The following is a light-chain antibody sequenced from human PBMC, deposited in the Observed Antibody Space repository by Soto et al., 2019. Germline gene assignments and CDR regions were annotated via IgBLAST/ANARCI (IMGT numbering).Light chain of an antibody. CDR3: SSYAHGSIYV. V-gene: IGLV2-14*01. Sequence: SFLTQPASVSGSPVQSITISCTGSSSDVGAYNYVSWYLQHPGKAPKLLIYGVGNRPSGVSARFSGSKSGDTASLTISGLQAEDEADYYCSSYAHGSIYVFGTGTKVTVI. J-gene: IGLJ1*01. CDR2: GVG. CDR1: SSDVGAYNY.